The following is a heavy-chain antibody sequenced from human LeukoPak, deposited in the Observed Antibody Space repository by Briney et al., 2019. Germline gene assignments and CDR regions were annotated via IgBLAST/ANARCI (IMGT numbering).Heavy chain of an antibody. CDR2: IIPIFGTA. Sequence: SVKVSCKASGGTFSSYAISWVRQAPGQGLEWMGGIIPIFGTANYAQKFQGRVTITADESTSTAYMELSSLRSEDTAVYYCARPQFRYYDGSGYDGSHFGYWGQGTLVTVSS. D-gene: IGHD3-22*01. V-gene: IGHV1-69*01. CDR1: GGTFSSYA. J-gene: IGHJ4*02. CDR3: ARPQFRYYDGSGYDGSHFGY.